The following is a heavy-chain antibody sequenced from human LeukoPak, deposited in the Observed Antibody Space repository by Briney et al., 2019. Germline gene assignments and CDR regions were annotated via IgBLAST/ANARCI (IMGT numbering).Heavy chain of an antibody. V-gene: IGHV1-69*13. CDR3: ASPSGWYRASFDY. J-gene: IGHJ4*02. D-gene: IGHD6-19*01. CDR2: IIPIFGTA. CDR1: GGTFSSYA. Sequence: GASVKVSCKASGGTFSSYAISWVRQAHGQGLEWMGGIIPIFGTANYAQKFQGRVTITADESTSTAYMELSSLRSEDTAVYYCASPSGWYRASFDYWGQGTLVTVSS.